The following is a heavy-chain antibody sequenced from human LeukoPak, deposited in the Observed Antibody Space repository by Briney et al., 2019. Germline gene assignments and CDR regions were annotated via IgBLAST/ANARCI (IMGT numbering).Heavy chain of an antibody. CDR2: TYYRSKWYN. V-gene: IGHV6-1*01. D-gene: IGHD6-19*01. J-gene: IGHJ4*02. CDR1: GDSVSSNSAA. Sequence: PSQTLSLTCALSGDSVSSNSAAWNWIRQSPSRGLEWLVRTYYRSKWYNDYAVSVKSRITINPDTSKNQFSLQLNSVTPEDTAVYYCAREYSSGWYQEFDYWGQGTLVTVSS. CDR3: AREYSSGWYQEFDY.